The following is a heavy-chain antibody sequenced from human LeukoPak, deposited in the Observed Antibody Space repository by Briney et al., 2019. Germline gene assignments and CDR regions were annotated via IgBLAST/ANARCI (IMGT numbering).Heavy chain of an antibody. Sequence: GGSLRLSCAASGFTFSSYSMNWVRQAPGKGLEWVSSISSSSSYIYYADSVKGRFTISRDNAKNSLYLQMNSLRAEDTAVYYCARGVTIFGVVISDYWGQGTLVTVSS. J-gene: IGHJ4*02. CDR1: GFTFSSYS. V-gene: IGHV3-21*01. CDR2: ISSSSSYI. CDR3: ARGVTIFGVVISDY. D-gene: IGHD3-3*01.